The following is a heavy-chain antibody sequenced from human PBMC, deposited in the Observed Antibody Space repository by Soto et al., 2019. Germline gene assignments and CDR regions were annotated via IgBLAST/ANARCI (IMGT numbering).Heavy chain of an antibody. V-gene: IGHV6-1*01. CDR3: ARDRYDCTNGVCYWYYYYGMDV. D-gene: IGHD2-8*01. J-gene: IGHJ6*02. CDR1: GDSVSSNSAA. CDR2: TYYRSKWYN. Sequence: PSQTLSLTCVISGDSVSSNSAAWNWIRQSPSRGLEWLGRTYYRSKWYNDYAVSVKSRITINPDTSKNQFSLQLNSVTPEDTAVYYCARDRYDCTNGVCYWYYYYGMDVWGQGTTVTVSS.